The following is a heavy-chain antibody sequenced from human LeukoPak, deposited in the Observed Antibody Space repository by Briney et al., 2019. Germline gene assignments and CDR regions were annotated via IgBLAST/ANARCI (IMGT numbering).Heavy chain of an antibody. V-gene: IGHV3-33*07. CDR2: IWSDGNNK. Sequence: GKSLRLSCAASGFIFSSYAMYWVRQAPGKGLGWVAVIWSDGNNKYYSDSVKGRFTIFRDNSNNTLYLQMNSLRAEDTAVYYCARDGLTDSSGYTVIDNWGQGTLVTVSS. J-gene: IGHJ4*02. CDR1: GFIFSSYA. CDR3: ARDGLTDSSGYTVIDN. D-gene: IGHD3-22*01.